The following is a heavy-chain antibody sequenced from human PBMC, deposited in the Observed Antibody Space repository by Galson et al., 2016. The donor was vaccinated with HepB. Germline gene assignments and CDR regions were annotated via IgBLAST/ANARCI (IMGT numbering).Heavy chain of an antibody. J-gene: IGHJ2*01. CDR3: AKDGGTWGYYYGDWNLDL. V-gene: IGHV3-23*01. CDR2: ITGSGVSS. D-gene: IGHD3-16*01. Sequence: SLRLSCAASGFTLRDSTMTWVRQAPGKGLHWVSTITGSGVSSYYADSVKGRFTTSRDNSKNILYLQMNSLRADDTAVYYCAKDGGTWGYYYGDWNLDLWGRGTLVTVSS. CDR1: GFTLRDST.